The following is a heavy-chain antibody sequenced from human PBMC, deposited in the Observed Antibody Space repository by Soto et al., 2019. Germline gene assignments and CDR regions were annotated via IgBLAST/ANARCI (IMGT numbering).Heavy chain of an antibody. CDR2: IKSKTDGGTT. V-gene: IGHV3-15*07. CDR1: GFTFSNAW. CDR3: TAEWVDYYDSSGYLNDFDY. Sequence: GGSLRLSCAASGFTFSNAWMNWVRQAPGKGLEWVGRIKSKTDGGTTDYAAPVKGRFTISRDDSKNTLYLQMNSLKTEDTAVYYCTAEWVDYYDSSGYLNDFDYWGQGTLVTVSS. J-gene: IGHJ4*02. D-gene: IGHD3-22*01.